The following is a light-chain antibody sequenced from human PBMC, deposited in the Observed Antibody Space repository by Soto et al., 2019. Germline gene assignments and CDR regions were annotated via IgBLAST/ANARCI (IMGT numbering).Light chain of an antibody. CDR2: GNN. CDR1: SSNIGARYN. CDR3: QSFDSSLSGSLV. V-gene: IGLV1-40*01. Sequence: QSVLTQPPSVSGAPGQRVTISCTGSSSNIGARYNVHWYQQLPGTAPKLLIYGNNNRPSGVPDRFSGSKSGTSASLAITGLQAEDEADYYCQSFDSSLSGSLVFGGGTKVTVL. J-gene: IGLJ2*01.